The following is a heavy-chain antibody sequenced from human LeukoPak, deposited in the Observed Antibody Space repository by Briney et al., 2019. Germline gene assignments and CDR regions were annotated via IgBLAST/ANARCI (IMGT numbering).Heavy chain of an antibody. D-gene: IGHD2-15*01. V-gene: IGHV4-34*01. J-gene: IGHJ4*02. CDR2: TSHSGST. Sequence: SETLSLTCAVYGGSFSGYYWSWIRQPPGKGLEWIGETSHSGSTNYNPPLESRVTVSGGTSKNQFSLRLSSVTAADTAVYYCARVERLGYEDYWGQGTLVTVSS. CDR3: ARVERLGYEDY. CDR1: GGSFSGYY.